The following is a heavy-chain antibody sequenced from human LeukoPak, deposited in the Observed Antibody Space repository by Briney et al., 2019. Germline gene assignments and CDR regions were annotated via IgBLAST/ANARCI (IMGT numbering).Heavy chain of an antibody. CDR3: ARGRLTYYYDSSGYPFDY. D-gene: IGHD3-22*01. CDR1: GFTVSGNS. J-gene: IGHJ4*02. CDR2: IYSGGNT. V-gene: IGHV3-53*01. Sequence: GGSLRLSCTVSGFTVSGNSMSWVRQAPGKGLEWVSFIYSGGNTHYSDSVKGRFTISRDNAKNSLYLQMNSLRAEDTAVYYCARGRLTYYYDSSGYPFDYWGQGTLVTVSS.